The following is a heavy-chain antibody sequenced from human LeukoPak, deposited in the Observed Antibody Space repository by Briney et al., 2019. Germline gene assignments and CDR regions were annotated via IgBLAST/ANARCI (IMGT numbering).Heavy chain of an antibody. V-gene: IGHV4-30-2*01. CDR1: GGSISSGGYS. CDR3: ARSSRHYDSSGYYSDAFDI. D-gene: IGHD3-22*01. CDR2: IYHSGST. Sequence: SETLSLTCAVSGGSISSGGYSWSWIRQPPGKGLEWIGYIYHSGSTYYNPSLKSRVTISVDRSKNQFSLKLSSVTAADTAVYYCARSSRHYDSSGYYSDAFDIWGQGTMVTVSS. J-gene: IGHJ3*02.